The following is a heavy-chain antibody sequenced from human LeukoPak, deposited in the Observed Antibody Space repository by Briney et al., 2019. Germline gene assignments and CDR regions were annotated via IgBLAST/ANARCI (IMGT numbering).Heavy chain of an antibody. V-gene: IGHV1-2*02. J-gene: IGHJ5*02. CDR3: ATDRGSGWYRWFDP. CDR1: GYTFTGYY. D-gene: IGHD6-19*01. CDR2: INPNSGGT. Sequence: ASVKVSCKASGYTFTGYYMHWVRQAPGQGLEWMGWINPNSGGTNYAQKFQGRVTMTEDTSTDTAYMELSSLRSEDTAVYYCATDRGSGWYRWFDPWGQGTLVTVSS.